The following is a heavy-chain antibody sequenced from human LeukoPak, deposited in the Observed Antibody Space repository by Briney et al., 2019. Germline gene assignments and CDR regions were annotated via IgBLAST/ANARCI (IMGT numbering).Heavy chain of an antibody. CDR2: IYYSGST. Sequence: PSETLSLTCTVSDDSISDYYRGWIRQPPGKGLEWIGYIYYSGSTNYNPSLKSRVTISVDTSKNQFSLKLSSVTAADTAVYYCAGTYYYDSSGYGLGYWGQGTLVTVSS. CDR1: DDSISDYY. V-gene: IGHV4-59*08. D-gene: IGHD3-22*01. CDR3: AGTYYYDSSGYGLGY. J-gene: IGHJ4*02.